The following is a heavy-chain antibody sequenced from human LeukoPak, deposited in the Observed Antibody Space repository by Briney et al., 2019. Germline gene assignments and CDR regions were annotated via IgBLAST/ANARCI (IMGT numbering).Heavy chain of an antibody. Sequence: ASVKVSCKASGYTFTSYDINWVRQATGQGLEWMGWMNPNSGNTGYAQKFQGRVTITRNTSISTAYMELSSLRSEDTAVYYCASTSYSGDYYYYYMDVWGKGTTVTVSS. D-gene: IGHD2-21*01. CDR1: GYTFTSYD. CDR2: MNPNSGNT. V-gene: IGHV1-8*03. CDR3: ASTSYSGDYYYYYMDV. J-gene: IGHJ6*03.